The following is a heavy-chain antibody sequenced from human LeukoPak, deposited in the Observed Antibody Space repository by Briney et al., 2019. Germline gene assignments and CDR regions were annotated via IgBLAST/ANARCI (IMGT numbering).Heavy chain of an antibody. D-gene: IGHD6-13*01. CDR3: AKSSSSWYFDY. CDR1: GFTFDDYA. Sequence: GRSLRLSCAASGFTFDDYAMHWVRQAPGKGLEWVSGISWNSGSIGYADSVKGRFTISRDNAKNSLYLQMNSLRAEDTALYYCAKSSSSWYFDYWGQGTLVTVSS. CDR2: ISWNSGSI. J-gene: IGHJ4*02. V-gene: IGHV3-9*01.